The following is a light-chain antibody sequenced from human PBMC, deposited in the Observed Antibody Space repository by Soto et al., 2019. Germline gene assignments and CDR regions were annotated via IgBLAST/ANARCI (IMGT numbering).Light chain of an antibody. V-gene: IGLV1-44*01. CDR2: STN. CDR3: AAWDDSLSGV. Sequence: QSVLTQPPSVSGTPGQRVTISCSGSSSNIGSNSVNWYQQLPGAAPKLLIYSTNQRPSGVPDRFSGSKSGTSASLAISGLQSEDEADYYCAAWDDSLSGVFGGGTQLTVL. CDR1: SSNIGSNS. J-gene: IGLJ3*02.